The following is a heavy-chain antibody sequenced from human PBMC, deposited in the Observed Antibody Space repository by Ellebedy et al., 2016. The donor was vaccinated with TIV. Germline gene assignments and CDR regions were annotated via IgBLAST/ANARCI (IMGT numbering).Heavy chain of an antibody. V-gene: IGHV3-21*04. CDR1: GFTFSGYS. CDR2: ISSSSSYI. D-gene: IGHD6-19*01. Sequence: GESLKISXAASGFTFSGYSMNWVRQAPGKGLEWVSSISSSSSYIYYADSVKGRFTISRDNAKNSLSLQMNSLRAEDTAVYYCAMFAVAASRYSDYWGQGTLVTVSS. J-gene: IGHJ4*02. CDR3: AMFAVAASRYSDY.